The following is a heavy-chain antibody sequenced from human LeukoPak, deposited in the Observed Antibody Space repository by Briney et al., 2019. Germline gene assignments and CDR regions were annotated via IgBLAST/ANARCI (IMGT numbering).Heavy chain of an antibody. V-gene: IGHV4-39*01. CDR1: GGSISSSSYY. J-gene: IGHJ3*02. CDR3: ARASPGTFAFDI. Sequence: SETLSLTCTVSGGSISSSSYYWGWIRQPPGKGLGWIGSIYYSGSTYYNPSLKSRVTISVDTSKNQFSLKLSSVTAADTAVYYCARASPGTFAFDIWGQGTMVTVSS. CDR2: IYYSGST.